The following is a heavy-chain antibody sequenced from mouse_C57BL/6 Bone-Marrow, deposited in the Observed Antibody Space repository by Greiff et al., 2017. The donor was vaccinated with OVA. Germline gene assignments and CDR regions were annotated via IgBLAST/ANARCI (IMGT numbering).Heavy chain of an antibody. D-gene: IGHD1-1*01. J-gene: IGHJ1*03. CDR1: GYTSTSYD. CDR3: ARWDTTVVRYFDV. Sequence: QLKQSGPELVKPGASVKLSCKASGYTSTSYDINWVKQRPGQGLEWIGWIYPRDGITKYNEKFKGKATLTVDTSSSTAYMELHSLTSEDSAVYFCARWDTTVVRYFDVWGTGTTVTVSS. V-gene: IGHV1-85*01. CDR2: IYPRDGIT.